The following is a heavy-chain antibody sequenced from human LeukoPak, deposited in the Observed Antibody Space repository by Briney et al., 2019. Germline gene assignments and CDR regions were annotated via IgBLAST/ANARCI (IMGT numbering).Heavy chain of an antibody. J-gene: IGHJ4*02. CDR2: IYYSGST. CDR3: ARQDGYLDY. Sequence: SETLSLTCTASGGSISSSSYYWGWIRQPPGKGLEWIGSIYYSGSTYYNPSLKSRVTISVDTSKNQFSLKLSSVTAADTAVYYCARQDGYLDYWGQGTLVTVSS. D-gene: IGHD5-24*01. V-gene: IGHV4-39*01. CDR1: GGSISSSSYY.